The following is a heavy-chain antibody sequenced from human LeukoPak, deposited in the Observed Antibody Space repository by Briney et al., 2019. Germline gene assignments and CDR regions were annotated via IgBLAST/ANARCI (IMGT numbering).Heavy chain of an antibody. CDR3: AKDKMRYYYDSSGYYN. Sequence: NSGSIGYAYSVKGRFTISRDNAKNSLYLQMNSLRAEDTALYYCAKDKMRYYYDSSGYYNWGQGTLVTVSS. J-gene: IGHJ4*02. V-gene: IGHV3-9*01. CDR2: NSGSI. D-gene: IGHD3-22*01.